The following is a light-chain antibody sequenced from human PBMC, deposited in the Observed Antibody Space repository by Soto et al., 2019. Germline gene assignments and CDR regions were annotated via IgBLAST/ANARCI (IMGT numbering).Light chain of an antibody. Sequence: SVLPKPASVYGSPGQSITISCTGTSSDVGGYNYVSWYQHHPGKAPKLMIYDVSNRPSGVSNRFSGSKSGNTASLTISGLQPEDEADYYCSSYTTSNTRQIVFGTGTKVTVL. CDR1: SSDVGGYNY. CDR3: SSYTTSNTRQIV. CDR2: DVS. V-gene: IGLV2-14*03. J-gene: IGLJ1*01.